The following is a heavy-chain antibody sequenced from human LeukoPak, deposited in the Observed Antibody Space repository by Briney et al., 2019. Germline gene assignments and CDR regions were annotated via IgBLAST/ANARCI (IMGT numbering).Heavy chain of an antibody. CDR2: IYHSGST. Sequence: PSETLSLTCAVSGYSISIGYYWGWIRQPPGKGLEWIGSIYHSGSTYYNPSLKSRVTISVDTSKNQFSLKLSSVTAADTAVYYCARTTGFSPFKYYYYYMDVWGKGTTVTVSS. D-gene: IGHD3-9*01. CDR3: ARTTGFSPFKYYYYYMDV. J-gene: IGHJ6*03. V-gene: IGHV4-38-2*01. CDR1: GYSISIGYY.